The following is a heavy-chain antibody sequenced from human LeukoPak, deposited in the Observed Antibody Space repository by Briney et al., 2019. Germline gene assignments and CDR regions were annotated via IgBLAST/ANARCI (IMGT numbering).Heavy chain of an antibody. CDR2: IYYSGST. J-gene: IGHJ3*02. D-gene: IGHD3-3*01. Sequence: SETLSLTCTVSGGTISSYYWSWIRHPPGKGLEWIGYIYYSGSTNYNPSLKSRVTISVDTSKNQFSLKLSSVTAADTAVYYCARVPVLRFLEWLPVDAFDIWGQGTMVTVSS. CDR3: ARVPVLRFLEWLPVDAFDI. V-gene: IGHV4-59*08. CDR1: GGTISSYY.